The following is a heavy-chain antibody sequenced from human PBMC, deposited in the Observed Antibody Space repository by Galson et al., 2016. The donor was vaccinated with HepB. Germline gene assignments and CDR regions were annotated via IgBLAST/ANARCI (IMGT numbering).Heavy chain of an antibody. CDR3: ARGVVPDPYYYYGMDV. V-gene: IGHV3-21*01. CDR2: ISSNSRYI. CDR1: GFTFSTYS. D-gene: IGHD2-2*01. Sequence: SLRLSCAASGFTFSTYSINWVRQAPGKGLEWVSSISSNSRYIYYADSVKGRFTISRDNAKNSLYLQMNSLRAEDTAVYYCARGVVPDPYYYYGMDVWGQGTTVTVSS. J-gene: IGHJ6*02.